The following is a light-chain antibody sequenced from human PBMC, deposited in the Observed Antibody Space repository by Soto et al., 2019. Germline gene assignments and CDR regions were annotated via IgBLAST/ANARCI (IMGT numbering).Light chain of an antibody. J-gene: IGKJ5*01. CDR2: GAS. CDR1: QSVSSN. CDR3: QQYGSSAPIT. Sequence: EIVLTQSPATLSLSPGERATLXXRASQSVSSNLAWYQQKPGQAPRLIXYGASIRATGIPDRFSGSGSETDFTLTISRPEPEDFALYYCQQYGSSAPITFGQGTRLEIK. V-gene: IGKV3-20*01.